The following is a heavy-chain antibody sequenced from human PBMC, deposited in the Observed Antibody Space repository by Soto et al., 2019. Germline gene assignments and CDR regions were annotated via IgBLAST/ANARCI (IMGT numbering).Heavy chain of an antibody. CDR1: GFTFSSYA. J-gene: IGHJ2*01. CDR2: ISGSGGST. CDR3: AKAPGYCSGGTCYWYFDL. D-gene: IGHD2-15*01. Sequence: LRVSCAASGFTFSSYAMTWVRQVPGKGLEWVSGISGSGGSTYYADSVNGRFSISRDNSKNTLFLQMSSLRAEDMAVYYCAKAPGYCSGGTCYWYFDLWGRGTLVTVSS. V-gene: IGHV3-23*01.